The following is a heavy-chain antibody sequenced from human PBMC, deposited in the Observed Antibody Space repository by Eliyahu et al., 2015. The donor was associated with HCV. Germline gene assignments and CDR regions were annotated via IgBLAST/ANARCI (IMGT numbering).Heavy chain of an antibody. CDR2: IKSKTDGGTT. J-gene: IGHJ6*03. Sequence: EVQLVESGGGLVXPGGSLXLSCAASGFTFXKAWMCWVRQAPGKGLGWIGRIKSKTDGGTTDYAAPVKGRFTISRDDSKSTLYLQMNSLKTEDTAVYYCTTGAPGGFDYYLDVWGQGTTVTVSS. V-gene: IGHV3-15*01. CDR1: GFTFXKAW. CDR3: TTGAPGGFDYYLDV. D-gene: IGHD3-10*01.